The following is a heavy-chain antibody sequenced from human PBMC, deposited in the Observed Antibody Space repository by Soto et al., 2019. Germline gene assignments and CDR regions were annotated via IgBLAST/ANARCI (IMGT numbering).Heavy chain of an antibody. CDR3: ARDQKGGWYF. J-gene: IGHJ4*02. Sequence: QVQLVESGGGVVQPGRSLRLSCAASGFTFSSYAMHWVRQAPGKGLEWVAVISYDGSNKYYADSVKGRFTISRDNSKNTLYLQMNSLRAEDTAVYYCARDQKGGWYFGGQGTLVTVSS. CDR1: GFTFSSYA. CDR2: ISYDGSNK. D-gene: IGHD6-19*01. V-gene: IGHV3-30-3*01.